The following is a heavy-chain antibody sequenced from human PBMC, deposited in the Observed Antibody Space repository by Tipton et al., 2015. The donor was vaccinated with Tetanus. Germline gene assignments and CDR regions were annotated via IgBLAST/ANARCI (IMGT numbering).Heavy chain of an antibody. CDR3: ARQSASWNFYFDY. CDR2: ISAYTGNT. D-gene: IGHD1-7*01. Sequence: QLVQSGAEVKKPGASVKVSCKASGYTFTTYGISWVRQAPGQGLEWMGWISAYTGNTNYAQKFQGRVTMTTDTSATTAYMELRNLRSGDTAVYFCARQSASWNFYFDYWGQGTLVIVSS. CDR1: GYTFTTYG. V-gene: IGHV1-18*01. J-gene: IGHJ4*02.